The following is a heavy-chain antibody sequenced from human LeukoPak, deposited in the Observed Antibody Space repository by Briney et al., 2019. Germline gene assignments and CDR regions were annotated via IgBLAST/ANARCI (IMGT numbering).Heavy chain of an antibody. CDR3: ARGFSISTVTNKAYYYYMDV. D-gene: IGHD4-17*01. Sequence: SETLSLTCTVSGGSISSSGYYWSWIRQPPGKGLEWIGEINHSGSTNYNPSLKSRVTISVDTSKNQFSLKLSSVTAADTAVYYCARGFSISTVTNKAYYYYMDVWGKGTTVTVSS. V-gene: IGHV4-39*07. CDR1: GGSISSSGYY. J-gene: IGHJ6*03. CDR2: INHSGST.